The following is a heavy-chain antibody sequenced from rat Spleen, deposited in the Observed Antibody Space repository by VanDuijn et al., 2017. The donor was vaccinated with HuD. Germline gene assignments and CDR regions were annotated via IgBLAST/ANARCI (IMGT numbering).Heavy chain of an antibody. Sequence: EVQLVESGGGFVQPGRSLKVSCAASGFTFRNYDMAWVRQAPTKGLEWVASIGPSGGSTYYPDSVKGRFTISRDKAKSTLYLQMDSLRSEDTAIYYWAIHYESSYGWFAYWCQGTLVTVSS. J-gene: IGHJ3*01. CDR3: AIHYESSYGWFAY. CDR1: GFTFRNYD. D-gene: IGHD1-2*01. CDR2: IGPSGGST. V-gene: IGHV5-25*01.